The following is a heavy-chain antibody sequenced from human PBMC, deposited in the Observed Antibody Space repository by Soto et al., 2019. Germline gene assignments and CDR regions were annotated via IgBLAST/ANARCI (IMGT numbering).Heavy chain of an antibody. Sequence: GGSLRLSCAASGFTFSSYAMSRVRQAPGKGLEWVSAISGSGGSTYYADSVKGRFTISRDNSKNTLYLQMNSLRAEDTAVYYCAKDGVVVPAASVFFSPPGPSDYWGQGTLVTVSS. CDR2: ISGSGGST. D-gene: IGHD2-2*01. J-gene: IGHJ4*02. CDR3: AKDGVVVPAASVFFSPPGPSDY. CDR1: GFTFSSYA. V-gene: IGHV3-23*01.